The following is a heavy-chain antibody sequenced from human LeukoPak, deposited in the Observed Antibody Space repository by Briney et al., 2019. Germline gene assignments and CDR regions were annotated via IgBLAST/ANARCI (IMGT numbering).Heavy chain of an antibody. CDR1: GYTFTSYY. Sequence: ASVKVSCKASGYTFTSYYMHWVRQAPGQGLEWMGWINPNSGGTNYAQKFQGRVTMTRDTSISTAYMELSRLRSDDTAVYYCARGKGIWGGYYYYMDVWGKGTTVTVSS. CDR2: INPNSGGT. J-gene: IGHJ6*03. D-gene: IGHD3-16*01. V-gene: IGHV1-2*02. CDR3: ARGKGIWGGYYYYMDV.